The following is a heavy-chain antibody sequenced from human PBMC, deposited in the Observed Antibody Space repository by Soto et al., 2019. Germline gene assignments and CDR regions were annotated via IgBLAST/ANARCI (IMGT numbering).Heavy chain of an antibody. V-gene: IGHV4-39*01. CDR1: GGSISSSSYY. D-gene: IGHD3-10*01. J-gene: IGHJ6*02. CDR3: AGWFGELFSYYGMDV. Sequence: QLQLHESGPGLVKPSETLSLTCTVSGGSISSSSYYWGWIRQPPGKGLEWIGSIYYSGSTYYNPSLKSRVTISVDTYKNQFSLKLRSVTAADTAVYYCAGWFGELFSYYGMDVWGQGTTVTVSS. CDR2: IYYSGST.